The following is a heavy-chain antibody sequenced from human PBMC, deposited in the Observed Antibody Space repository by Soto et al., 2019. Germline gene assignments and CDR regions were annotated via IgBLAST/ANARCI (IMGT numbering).Heavy chain of an antibody. CDR2: ISYDGSDK. CDR1: GFTFSFYA. Sequence: QVQLVESGGGVVQPGRSLRLSCAASGFTFSFYAMHWVRQAPGEGLEWVELISYDGSDKFYADSVKGRFTISRDNSKNTLFLQMRSLRPEATDVYYCASDGGERGYGSGYCMDVWGQGTTVSVPS. V-gene: IGHV3-30-3*01. D-gene: IGHD6-25*01. CDR3: ASDGGERGYGSGYCMDV. J-gene: IGHJ6*02.